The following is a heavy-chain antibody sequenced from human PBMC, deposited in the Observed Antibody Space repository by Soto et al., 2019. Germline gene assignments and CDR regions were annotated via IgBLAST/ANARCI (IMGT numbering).Heavy chain of an antibody. CDR1: GGSISSSSYY. CDR3: ARPRSGSYRRSYNWFDP. D-gene: IGHD1-26*01. J-gene: IGHJ5*02. Sequence: SETLSLTCTVSGGSISSSSYYWGWIRQPPGKGLEWIGSIYYSGSTYYNPSLKSRVTISVDTSKNQFSLKLSSVTAADTAVYYCARPRSGSYRRSYNWFDPWGQGTLVTVSS. CDR2: IYYSGST. V-gene: IGHV4-39*01.